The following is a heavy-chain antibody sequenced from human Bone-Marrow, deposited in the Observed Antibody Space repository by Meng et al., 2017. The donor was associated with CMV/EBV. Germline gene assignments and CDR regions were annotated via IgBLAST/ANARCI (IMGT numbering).Heavy chain of an antibody. Sequence: SCAASGFTFSSYAMHWVRQAPGRGLEWVAVISYDGSNKYYADSVKGRFTISRDNSKNTLYLQMNSLRAEDTAVYYCAREEYDILTGYAGMPLIDYWGQGTLVTVSS. V-gene: IGHV3-30-3*01. D-gene: IGHD3-9*01. CDR3: AREEYDILTGYAGMPLIDY. CDR2: ISYDGSNK. CDR1: GFTFSSYA. J-gene: IGHJ4*02.